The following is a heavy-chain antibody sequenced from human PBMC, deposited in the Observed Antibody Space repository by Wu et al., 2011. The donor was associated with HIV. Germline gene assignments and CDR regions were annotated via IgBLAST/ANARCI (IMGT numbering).Heavy chain of an antibody. CDR2: INPNSGGT. CDR1: GYTFTGYY. J-gene: IGHJ4*02. V-gene: IGHV1-2*02. Sequence: QDQLVQSGAEVKKPGASVKVSCKASGYTFTGYYMYWVRQAPGQGLEWMGWINPNSGGTNYAQNFQGRVTMTRDTSISTAYMELSRLRSDDTAVYYCARDPDYGDYQNFDYWGQGTLVTVSS. D-gene: IGHD4-17*01. CDR3: ARDPDYGDYQNFDY.